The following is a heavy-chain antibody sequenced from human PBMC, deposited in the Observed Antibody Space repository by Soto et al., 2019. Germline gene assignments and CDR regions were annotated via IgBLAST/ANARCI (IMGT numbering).Heavy chain of an antibody. CDR2: ISSSSSYI. V-gene: IGHV3-21*01. CDR3: ARGAGYSGNDLD. Sequence: EVHLVESGGGLVKPGGSLRLSCAASGFTFSSYSMNWVRQAPGEGLEWVSSISSSSSYIYYADSVKGRFTISRDNAKKSLYLQMNSLRAEDTALYYCARGAGYSGNDLDWGQGTLVTVSS. CDR1: GFTFSSYS. J-gene: IGHJ4*02. D-gene: IGHD5-12*01.